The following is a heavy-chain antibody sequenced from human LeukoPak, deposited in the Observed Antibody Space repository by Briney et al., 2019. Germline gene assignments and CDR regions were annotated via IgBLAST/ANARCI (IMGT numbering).Heavy chain of an antibody. D-gene: IGHD1-26*01. CDR3: AKDRPPPNSGSYSSDY. V-gene: IGHV3-23*01. J-gene: IGHJ4*02. CDR2: ISGSGGST. Sequence: GGSLRLSCAASGFTFSSYGMSWVRQAPGKGLEWVSAISGSGGSTYYADSVKGRFTISRDNPKNTLYLQMNSLRAEDTAVYYCAKDRPPPNSGSYSSDYWGQGTLVTVSS. CDR1: GFTFSSYG.